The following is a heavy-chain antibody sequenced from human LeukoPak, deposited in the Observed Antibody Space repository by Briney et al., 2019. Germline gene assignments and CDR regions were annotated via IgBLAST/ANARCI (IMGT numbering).Heavy chain of an antibody. CDR1: GYTFTGYY. V-gene: IGHV1-18*04. J-gene: IGHJ3*02. D-gene: IGHD4-17*01. Sequence: GASVKVSCKASGYTFTGYYMHWVRQAPGQGLEWMGWISAYNGNTNYAQKLQGRVTMTTDTSTSTAYMELRSLRSDDTAVYYCASVQTDYGDGAFDIWGQGTMVTVSS. CDR2: ISAYNGNT. CDR3: ASVQTDYGDGAFDI.